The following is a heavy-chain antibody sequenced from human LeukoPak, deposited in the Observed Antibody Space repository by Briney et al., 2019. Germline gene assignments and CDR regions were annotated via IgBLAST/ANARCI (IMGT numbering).Heavy chain of an antibody. CDR3: VKVQSLNFDY. V-gene: IGHV3-23*01. J-gene: IGHJ4*02. Sequence: GGSLRLSCAASGFTFSSYSMNWVRQAPGKGLEWVSTISGSGGSTYYADSVKGRFTISRDNSKNTLYLQMNSLRAEDTAVYYCVKVQSLNFDYWGQGTLVTVSS. CDR2: ISGSGGST. CDR1: GFTFSSYS. D-gene: IGHD6-19*01.